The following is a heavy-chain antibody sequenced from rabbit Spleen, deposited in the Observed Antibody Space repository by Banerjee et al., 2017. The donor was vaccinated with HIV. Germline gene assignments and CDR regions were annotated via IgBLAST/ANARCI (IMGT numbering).Heavy chain of an antibody. CDR1: GFSFSSSYY. V-gene: IGHV1S40*01. CDR3: ARDLPEIVGWNFGF. D-gene: IGHD1-1*01. CDR2: IRGANSGDI. J-gene: IGHJ3*01. Sequence: EESGGGLVKPGASLTLTCTASGFSFSSSYYMCWVRQPPGKRPEWIGCIRGANSGDIWYANWATGRFTISRASSTTVFLQMTRLTAADTATYFCARDLPEIVGWNFGFWGQGTLVTVS.